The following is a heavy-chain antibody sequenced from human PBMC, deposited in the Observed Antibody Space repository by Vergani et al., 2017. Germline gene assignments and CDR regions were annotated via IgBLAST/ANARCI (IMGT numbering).Heavy chain of an antibody. Sequence: QLQLQESGPGLVKPSETLSLTCTVSGGSISSSSYYWGWIRQPPGKGLEWIGSIYYSGSTYYNPSLKSRVTISVDTSKNQFSLKLSSVTAADTAVYYCASGSGGLRPYAFDIWGQGTMVTVSS. D-gene: IGHD2-15*01. CDR3: ASGSGGLRPYAFDI. V-gene: IGHV4-39*07. CDR2: IYYSGST. CDR1: GGSISSSSYY. J-gene: IGHJ3*02.